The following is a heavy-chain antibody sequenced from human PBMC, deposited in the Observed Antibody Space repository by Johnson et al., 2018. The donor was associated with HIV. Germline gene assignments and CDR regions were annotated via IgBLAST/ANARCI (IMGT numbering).Heavy chain of an antibody. V-gene: IGHV3-66*02. D-gene: IGHD5-18*01. CDR3: ARDGRDLVTRGGFDV. CDR2: IFSVGNT. Sequence: ESGGGLVQSGESLRLSCAASGITVNTNYMSWVRRAPGKGLEWVSVIFSVGNTYYADSVKGRFTISRDNSRNMLYLQMNSLRPEDTAVYYCARDGRDLVTRGGFDVWGPGTVVTVSS. J-gene: IGHJ3*01. CDR1: GITVNTNY.